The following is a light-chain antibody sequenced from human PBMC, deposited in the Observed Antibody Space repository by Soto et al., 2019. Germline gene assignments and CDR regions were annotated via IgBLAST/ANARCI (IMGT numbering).Light chain of an antibody. CDR1: SSNIGSNY. Sequence: QPVLTQPPSASGTPGQRVTISCSGSSSNIGSNYVYWYQQLPGTAPKLLIFANNQRPSGVPDRLSGSKSGTSASLAISGLRSEDEADYYCAAWDDSLSAVVFGGGTKLTVL. J-gene: IGLJ2*01. CDR3: AAWDDSLSAVV. V-gene: IGLV1-47*01. CDR2: ANN.